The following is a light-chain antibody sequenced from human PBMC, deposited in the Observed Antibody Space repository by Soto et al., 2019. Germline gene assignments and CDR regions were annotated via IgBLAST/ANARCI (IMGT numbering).Light chain of an antibody. V-gene: IGLV2-14*01. CDR1: SSDVGGYNY. CDR2: EVS. CDR3: TSYTSTSTLI. J-gene: IGLJ2*01. Sequence: QSALTQPASVSGSPGQSITISCTGTSSDVGGYNYVSWYQQHPGKAPKLMIYEVSNRPSGISYRFSGSKSGNTASLTISGLQPEDEADYYCTSYTSTSTLIFGGVTKLTVL.